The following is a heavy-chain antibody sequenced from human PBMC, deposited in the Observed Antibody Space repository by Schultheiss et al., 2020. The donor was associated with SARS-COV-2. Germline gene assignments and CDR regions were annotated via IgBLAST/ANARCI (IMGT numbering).Heavy chain of an antibody. V-gene: IGHV3-33*06. CDR1: GFTFSSYG. Sequence: GGSLRLSCAASGFTFSSYGMHWVRQAPGKGLEWVAVIWYDGSNKYYADSVKGRFTISRDNSKNTLYLQMNSLRGEDTAVYYCAKTSGGLWFGESHFDSWGQGTLVTVSS. CDR3: AKTSGGLWFGESHFDS. D-gene: IGHD3-10*01. J-gene: IGHJ4*02. CDR2: IWYDGSNK.